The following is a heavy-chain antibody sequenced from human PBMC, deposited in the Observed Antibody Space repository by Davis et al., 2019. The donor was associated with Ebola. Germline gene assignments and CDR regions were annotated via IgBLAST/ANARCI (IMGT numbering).Heavy chain of an antibody. CDR3: ARAKEGGVDY. D-gene: IGHD3-16*01. Sequence: SVKVSCKASGGTFSSYAISWVRQAPGQGLEWMGRIIPILGIANYAQKFQGRVTITADKSTSTAYMELSSLRSEDTAVYYWARAKEGGVDYWGQGTLVTVSS. CDR2: IIPILGIA. V-gene: IGHV1-69*04. CDR1: GGTFSSYA. J-gene: IGHJ4*02.